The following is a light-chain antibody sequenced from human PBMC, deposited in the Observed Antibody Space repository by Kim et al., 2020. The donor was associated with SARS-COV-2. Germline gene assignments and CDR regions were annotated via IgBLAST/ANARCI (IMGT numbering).Light chain of an antibody. V-gene: IGKV3-15*01. Sequence: EIVMTQSPATLSVSPGERATLSCRASQTISSYLAWYQQKPGQAPRLLIYDASTRATGIPARFSGSGSGTEFTLTISSLQSEDFAIYYCQQYKDWPPGDTFGQGTKLEI. CDR1: QTISSY. CDR3: QQYKDWPPGDT. CDR2: DAS. J-gene: IGKJ2*01.